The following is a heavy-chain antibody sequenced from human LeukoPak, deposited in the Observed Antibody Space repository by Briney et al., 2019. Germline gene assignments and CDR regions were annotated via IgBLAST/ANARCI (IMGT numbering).Heavy chain of an antibody. J-gene: IGHJ4*02. CDR3: ARGGLRPSFGYFDY. V-gene: IGHV3-66*02. Sequence: PGGSLRLSCAASGFTVSSNYMSWVRQAPGKGLEWVSVIYSGGSIYYAASVKGRFTISRDNSKNTLYFQWNSLRADDTAVYYCARGGLRPSFGYFDYWGQGTLVTVSS. D-gene: IGHD5/OR15-5a*01. CDR2: IYSGGSI. CDR1: GFTVSSNY.